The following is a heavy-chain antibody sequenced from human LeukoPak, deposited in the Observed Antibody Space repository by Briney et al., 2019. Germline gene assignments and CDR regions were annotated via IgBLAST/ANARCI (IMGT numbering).Heavy chain of an antibody. CDR3: AKNWESFSWYFDL. CDR2: IRYDGSNK. D-gene: IGHD7-27*01. CDR1: GFTFSSYG. Sequence: PGGSLRLSCAASGFTFSSYGMHWVRQAPGKGLEWVAFIRYDGSNKYYADSVKDRFTISRDNSKNTLYLQMNSLRAEDTALYHCAKNWESFSWYFDLWGRGTLVTVSS. J-gene: IGHJ2*01. V-gene: IGHV3-30*02.